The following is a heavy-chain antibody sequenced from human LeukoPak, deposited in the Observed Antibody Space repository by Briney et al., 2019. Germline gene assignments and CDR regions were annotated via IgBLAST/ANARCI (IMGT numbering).Heavy chain of an antibody. D-gene: IGHD2-2*01. V-gene: IGHV4-4*07. Sequence: SETLFLTCTVSGGSISSYYWSWIRQPAGKGLEWIGRIYTSGSTNYNPSLKSRVTMSVDTSKNQFSLKLSSVTAADTAVYYCARAQSDIVVVPAAIPRRYYYYYMDVWGKGTTVTVSS. CDR1: GGSISSYY. J-gene: IGHJ6*03. CDR2: IYTSGST. CDR3: ARAQSDIVVVPAAIPRRYYYYYMDV.